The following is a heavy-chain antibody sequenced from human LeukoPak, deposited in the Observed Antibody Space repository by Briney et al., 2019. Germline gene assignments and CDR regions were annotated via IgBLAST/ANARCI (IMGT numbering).Heavy chain of an antibody. V-gene: IGHV4-34*01. D-gene: IGHD3-10*01. CDR2: IHNSGTT. CDR1: GGPFSGYF. CDR3: ARRYYYNLGSFPFDF. J-gene: IGHJ4*02. Sequence: SETLSLTCAVSGGPFSGYFWNWIRQSSGKGLEWIGEIHNSGTTNYNPSLNSRVTISEDTSKNQFYLNLSSVTAADTAVYYCARRYYYNLGSFPFDFWGQGTLVTVSS.